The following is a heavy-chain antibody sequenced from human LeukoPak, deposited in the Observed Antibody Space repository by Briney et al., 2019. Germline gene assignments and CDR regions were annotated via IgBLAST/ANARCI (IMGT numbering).Heavy chain of an antibody. CDR3: AIDPNWGTHS. V-gene: IGHV3-23*01. D-gene: IGHD7-27*01. Sequence: PGGSLRLSCAASGFTFSSYSMSWVRQAPGKGLEWVSGISGSGDRTYYADAVKGRFTISRDNSKNTVYLQMDSLRAEDTAVYYCAIDPNWGTHSWGQGVLVTVSS. CDR1: GFTFSSYS. CDR2: ISGSGDRT. J-gene: IGHJ4*02.